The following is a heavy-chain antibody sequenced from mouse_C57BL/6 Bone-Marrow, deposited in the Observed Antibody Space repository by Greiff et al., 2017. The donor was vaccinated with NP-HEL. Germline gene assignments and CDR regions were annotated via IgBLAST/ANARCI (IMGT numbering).Heavy chain of an antibody. CDR2: INPGSGGT. CDR1: GYAFTNYL. D-gene: IGHD1-1*01. Sequence: QVQLQQSGAELVRPGTSVKVSCKASGYAFTNYLIEWVKQRPGQGLEWIGVINPGSGGTNYNEKFKGKATLTADKSSSTAYMQLSSLTSEDSAVYFCALLLRSHWYFDVWHRDHGHRLL. CDR3: ALLLRSHWYFDV. V-gene: IGHV1-54*01. J-gene: IGHJ1*03.